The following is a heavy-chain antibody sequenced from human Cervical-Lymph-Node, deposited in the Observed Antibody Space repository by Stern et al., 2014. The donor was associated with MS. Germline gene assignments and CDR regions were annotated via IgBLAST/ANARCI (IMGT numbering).Heavy chain of an antibody. CDR3: AKGKRSFLLCGMDV. CDR1: GFTFDDYA. V-gene: IGHV3-9*01. Sequence: EVHLVESGGGLVQPGKSLRLSCAASGFTFDDYAMHWVRQDPGQGLEWVSGISWNSGDIGYADSVKGRFTISRDNAKNSLYLQMDSLRAEDTAVHYCAKGKRSFLLCGMDVWGQGTTVSVSS. D-gene: IGHD3-16*01. CDR2: ISWNSGDI. J-gene: IGHJ6*02.